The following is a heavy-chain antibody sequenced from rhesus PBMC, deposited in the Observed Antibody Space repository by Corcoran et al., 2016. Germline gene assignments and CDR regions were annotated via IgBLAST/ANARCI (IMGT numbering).Heavy chain of an antibody. D-gene: IGHD6-25*01. J-gene: IGHJ4*01. CDR2: IYGSSTST. Sequence: QVQLQESGPGVVKPSETLSLTCAVSGGSISDSYRWSWIRQPPGKGLEWIGYIYGSSTSTNYNPSLKSRVTISKDMYKNQFSVKLSSVTAADTAVYYCASLYSGSWMPNFDYWGQGVLVTVSS. CDR1: GGSISDSYR. V-gene: IGHV4S10*01. CDR3: ASLYSGSWMPNFDY.